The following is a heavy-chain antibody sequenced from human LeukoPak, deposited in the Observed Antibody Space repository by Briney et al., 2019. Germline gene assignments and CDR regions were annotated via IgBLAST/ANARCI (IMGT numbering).Heavy chain of an antibody. CDR2: ISSSSSYI. D-gene: IGHD2-2*01. CDR1: GFTFSSYS. V-gene: IGHV3-21*01. CDR3: AVPLGYCSSTSCSYFDY. Sequence: PGGSLRLSCAASGFTFSSYSMNWVRQAPGKGLEWVSSISSSSSYIYYADSVKGRFTISRDNAKNSLYLQMNSLRAEDTAVYYCAVPLGYCSSTSCSYFDYWGQGTLVTVSS. J-gene: IGHJ4*02.